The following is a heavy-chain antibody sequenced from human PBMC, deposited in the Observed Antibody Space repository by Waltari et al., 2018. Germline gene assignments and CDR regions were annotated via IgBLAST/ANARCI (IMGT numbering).Heavy chain of an antibody. CDR3: SRQVLGYCTSAACRRLES. V-gene: IGHV4-38-2*01. CDR1: GYAVNSGFY. Sequence: QVQLLESGPGLVKSSETLSLTCDVSGYAVNSGFYWGRVRQAPGEGLGWVATVYHDGTTFYNPSLKSRLSVSMDTSKNQISLTLKSVTAADTAVYYCSRQVLGYCTSAACRRLESWGQGTLVTVSS. D-gene: IGHD2-2*03. CDR2: VYHDGTT. J-gene: IGHJ4*02.